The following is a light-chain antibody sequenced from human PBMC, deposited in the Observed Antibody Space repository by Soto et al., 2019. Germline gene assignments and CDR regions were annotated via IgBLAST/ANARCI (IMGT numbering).Light chain of an antibody. V-gene: IGKV3-20*01. Sequence: EIVLTQSPGTLSLSPGERVTLSCRASQTFNSNYLAWYQQKPGQAPRLLIYGASSRATGLPDRFSGSGFGTDISLTINRLEPEDFGVYYCQQYDSSPRTFGQGTKVEIK. J-gene: IGKJ1*01. CDR2: GAS. CDR3: QQYDSSPRT. CDR1: QTFNSNY.